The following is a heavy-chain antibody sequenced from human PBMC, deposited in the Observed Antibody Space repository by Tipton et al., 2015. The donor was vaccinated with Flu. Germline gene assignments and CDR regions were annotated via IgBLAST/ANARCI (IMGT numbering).Heavy chain of an antibody. CDR1: GYTFTSYG. CDR2: ISVYNGNT. V-gene: IGHV1-18*03. J-gene: IGHJ5*01. CDR3: ARLAPESYYPDS. Sequence: QLVQSGAEVKKPGASVKVSCKTSGYTFTSYGVSWERQAPGQGLERMGWISVYNGNTDYAQKFQGRVTMTTDTSTSTAYMELRSLRSDDMAVYYCARLAPESYYPDSWGPGTLVTVSS. D-gene: IGHD1-26*01.